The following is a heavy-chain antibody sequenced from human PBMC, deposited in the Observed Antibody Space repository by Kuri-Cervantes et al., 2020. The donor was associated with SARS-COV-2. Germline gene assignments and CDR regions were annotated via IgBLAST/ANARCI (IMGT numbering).Heavy chain of an antibody. Sequence: GGSLRLSCAASGFTFSSYAMSWVRQAPGKGLEWVSTISGSGGSTSYADPVKGRFTISRDNSKNTLYLQMNSLRDEDTDVYYCAKDDYSGSYNFDYWGQGTLVTVSS. CDR2: ISGSGGST. CDR1: GFTFSSYA. D-gene: IGHD1-26*01. J-gene: IGHJ4*02. V-gene: IGHV3-23*01. CDR3: AKDDYSGSYNFDY.